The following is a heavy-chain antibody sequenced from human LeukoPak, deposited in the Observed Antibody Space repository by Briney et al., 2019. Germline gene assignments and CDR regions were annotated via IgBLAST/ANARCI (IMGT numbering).Heavy chain of an antibody. Sequence: GGSLRLSCAASGFTFSSYTMNWVRQAPGKGLEWVSSISSSSSYIDYADSVKGRFTISRDNANNSLYLQMNSLRDEDTALYYCSSAPRGRLIGTTPPASFDYWGQGSLVTVSP. D-gene: IGHD1-20*01. CDR3: SSAPRGRLIGTTPPASFDY. J-gene: IGHJ4*02. CDR1: GFTFSSYT. V-gene: IGHV3-21*01. CDR2: ISSSSSYI.